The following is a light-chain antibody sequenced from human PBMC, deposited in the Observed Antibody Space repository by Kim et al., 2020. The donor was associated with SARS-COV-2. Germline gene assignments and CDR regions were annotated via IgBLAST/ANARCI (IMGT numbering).Light chain of an antibody. CDR1: KLGDKY. J-gene: IGLJ3*02. CDR2: QDA. V-gene: IGLV3-1*01. Sequence: SLSPGQTATITGSGVKLGDKYVGWYPQKPGHSPVLVIYQDAKRPSGIPERFSGSNSGNTATLTISGTQTMDEADYYCQAWDISTGVFGGGTQLTVL. CDR3: QAWDISTGV.